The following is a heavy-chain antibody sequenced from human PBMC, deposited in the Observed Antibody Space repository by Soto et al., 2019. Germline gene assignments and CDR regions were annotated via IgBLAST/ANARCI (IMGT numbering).Heavy chain of an antibody. D-gene: IGHD1-1*01. CDR3: ARDSVSGTALLIDY. CDR1: GFTFSSYG. CDR2: IWYDGSNK. J-gene: IGHJ4*02. Sequence: QVQLVESGGGVVQPGRSLRLSCAASGFTFSSYGMHWVRQAPGKGLEWVAVIWYDGSNKYYADSVKGRFTISRDNSKNTLYLQMNSLRAEDTAVYYCARDSVSGTALLIDYWGPGTLVTVSS. V-gene: IGHV3-33*01.